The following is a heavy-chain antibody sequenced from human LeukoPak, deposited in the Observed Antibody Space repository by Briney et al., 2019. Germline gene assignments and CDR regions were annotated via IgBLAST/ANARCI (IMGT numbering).Heavy chain of an antibody. V-gene: IGHV3-30-3*01. CDR1: GFTFSSYS. J-gene: IGHJ5*02. Sequence: GGSLRLSCAASGFTFSSYSMHWVRQAPGKGLEWVAVISYDGINKYYADSVKGRFTISRDNSKNTLYLQMNSLRTEDTAVYYCARDPLDSSGLMNWFDPWGQGTLVTVSS. D-gene: IGHD3-22*01. CDR3: ARDPLDSSGLMNWFDP. CDR2: ISYDGINK.